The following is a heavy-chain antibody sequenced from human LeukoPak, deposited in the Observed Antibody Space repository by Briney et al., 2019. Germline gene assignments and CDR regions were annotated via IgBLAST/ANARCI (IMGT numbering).Heavy chain of an antibody. J-gene: IGHJ4*02. CDR2: VNDSGGT. D-gene: IGHD3-9*01. CDR1: IDSFTNYY. CDR3: ARGDDILTGYIFDY. V-gene: IGHV4-34*01. Sequence: SETLSLPCAVYIDSFTNYYWNWIRHTPGKGLEWIGEVNDSGGTNLNPSLRSRVILSVDTSKNQFSLTLISVTAADTAVYCCARGDDILTGYIFDYWGQGTLVTVSS.